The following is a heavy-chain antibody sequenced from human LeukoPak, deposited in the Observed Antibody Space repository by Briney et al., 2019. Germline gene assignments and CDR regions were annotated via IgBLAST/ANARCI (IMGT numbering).Heavy chain of an antibody. D-gene: IGHD6-13*01. CDR2: IYYSGST. V-gene: IGHV4-59*01. CDR3: ARTFSSSWLDY. Sequence: ASETLSLTCTVSGGSISSDHWSWIRQPPGKELQWIGYIYYSGSTNYNPSLKSRVTISIDTSKNQFSLKVSSVTAVDTAVYYCARTFSSSWLDYWGQGTLVTVSS. CDR1: GGSISSDH. J-gene: IGHJ4*02.